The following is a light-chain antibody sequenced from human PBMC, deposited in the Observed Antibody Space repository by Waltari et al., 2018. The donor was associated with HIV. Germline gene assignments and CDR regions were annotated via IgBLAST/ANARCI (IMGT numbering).Light chain of an antibody. CDR2: GAS. J-gene: IGKJ4*01. CDR1: QSVTSSF. V-gene: IGKV3-20*01. Sequence: IVLTQSPGTLSLSPGERATISCRASQSVTSSFLSWYQQKPGQAPRLLIYGASSRATGIPDRFSGGGSGTDFTLTISRLEPEDFAVYYCQQYGSSPLTFGGGTKVDIK. CDR3: QQYGSSPLT.